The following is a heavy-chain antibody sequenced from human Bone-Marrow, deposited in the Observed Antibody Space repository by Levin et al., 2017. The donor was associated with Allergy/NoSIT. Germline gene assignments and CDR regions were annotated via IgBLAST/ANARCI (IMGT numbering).Heavy chain of an antibody. J-gene: IGHJ5*01. Sequence: ASETLSLTCAVYGGGSFNEYYWSWIRQFPAKGMEWIGEINHNGRTNYNPSLKSRATLSVDTSKNQFSLRLTSVTAADTAVYYCARERGKHITIFEVVVSYGWLDSWGQGTPVSVAS. D-gene: IGHD3-3*01. V-gene: IGHV4-34*01. CDR1: GGGSFNEYY. CDR3: ARERGKHITIFEVVVSYGWLDS. CDR2: INHNGRT.